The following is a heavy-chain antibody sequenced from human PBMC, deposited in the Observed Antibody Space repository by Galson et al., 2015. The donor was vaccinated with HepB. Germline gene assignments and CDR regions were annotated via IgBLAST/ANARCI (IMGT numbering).Heavy chain of an antibody. J-gene: IGHJ6*02. D-gene: IGHD2-2*02. Sequence: SLRLSCAASGFTFTGYSMDWVRQAPGKGLEWVAVISYDGYNKYYADSVRGRFTISRDNSKNTLYLQMDSLRAEDTAVYYCARAPPNLNTVYYYYFYAMDVWGQGTTVTVSS. CDR3: ARAPPNLNTVYYYYFYAMDV. V-gene: IGHV3-30*04. CDR2: ISYDGYNK. CDR1: GFTFTGYS.